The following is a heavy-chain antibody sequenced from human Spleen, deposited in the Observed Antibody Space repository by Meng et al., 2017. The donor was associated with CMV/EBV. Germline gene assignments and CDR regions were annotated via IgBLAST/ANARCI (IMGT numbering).Heavy chain of an antibody. CDR1: GGSISSYY. CDR2: IYYSGST. J-gene: IGHJ6*02. D-gene: IGHD6-13*01. Sequence: SETLSLTCTVSGGSISSYYWSWIRQPPGKGLEWIGYIYYSGSTNYNPSLKSRVTISVDTSKNQFSLKLSSVTAADTAVYYCATFAAVSTPYYQYGMDVWGQGTTVTVSS. CDR3: ATFAAVSTPYYQYGMDV. V-gene: IGHV4-59*01.